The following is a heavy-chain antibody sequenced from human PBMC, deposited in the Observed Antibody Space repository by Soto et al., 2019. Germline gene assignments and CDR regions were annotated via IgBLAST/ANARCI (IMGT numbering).Heavy chain of an antibody. CDR3: ARTTGPLYSGSPHDAFDI. D-gene: IGHD1-26*01. CDR1: GGSISSYY. V-gene: IGHV4-59*01. CDR2: IYYSGST. J-gene: IGHJ3*02. Sequence: SETLSLTCTVSGGSISSYYRSWIRQPPGKGLEWIGYIYYSGSTNYNPSLKSRVTISVDTSKNQFSLKLSSVTAADTAVYYCARTTGPLYSGSPHDAFDIWGQGTMVTVSS.